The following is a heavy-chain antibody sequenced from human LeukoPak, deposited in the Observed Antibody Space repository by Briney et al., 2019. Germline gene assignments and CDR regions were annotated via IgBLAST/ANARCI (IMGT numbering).Heavy chain of an antibody. CDR2: IWYDGSNK. D-gene: IGHD3-22*01. V-gene: IGHV3-33*01. Sequence: PGGSLRLSCAASGFTFRSYGMHWVRQAPGKGLEWVAVIWYDGSNKYYADPVKGRFTISRDNSKITLYLQMNSLRAEDTAMYYCARDSYYDHSGGDFDYWGQGTLVTVSS. CDR3: ARDSYYDHSGGDFDY. CDR1: GFTFRSYG. J-gene: IGHJ4*02.